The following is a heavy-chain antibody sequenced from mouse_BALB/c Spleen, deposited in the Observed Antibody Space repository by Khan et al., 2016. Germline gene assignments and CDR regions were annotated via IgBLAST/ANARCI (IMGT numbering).Heavy chain of an antibody. Sequence: EVQLKQSGPGLVKPSQSLSLTCTVTGYSITSDYAWNWIRQFPGNKLEWMGYISYSGSTSYNPSLKSRISITRDTSKNQFFLQLNSVTTEDTATYYCARGRVFDYWGQGTTLTVSS. V-gene: IGHV3-2*02. CDR2: ISYSGST. J-gene: IGHJ2*01. CDR3: ARGRVFDY. CDR1: GYSITSDYA.